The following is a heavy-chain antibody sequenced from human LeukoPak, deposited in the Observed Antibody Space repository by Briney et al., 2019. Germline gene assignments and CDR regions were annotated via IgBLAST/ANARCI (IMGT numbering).Heavy chain of an antibody. Sequence: SETLSLTCTVSGGSISSYYWSWIRQPAGKGLEWIGRIYTSGSTNYNPSLKSRVTMSVDTSKNQFSLKLSSVTAADTAVCYCARDGPFVGGGAIFYYGGQEPLVTVPS. CDR1: GGSISSYY. CDR3: ARDGPFVGGGAIFYY. J-gene: IGHJ4*02. D-gene: IGHD3-16*01. CDR2: IYTSGST. V-gene: IGHV4-4*07.